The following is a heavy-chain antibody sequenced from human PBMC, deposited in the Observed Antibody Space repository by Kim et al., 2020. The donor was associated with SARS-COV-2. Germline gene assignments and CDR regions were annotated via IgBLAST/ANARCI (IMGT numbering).Heavy chain of an antibody. Sequence: ASVKVSCKVSGYTLTELSMHWVRQAPGKGLEWMGGFDPEDGETIYAQKFQGRVTMTEDTSTDTAYMELSSPRSEDTAVYYCATAFAVTMVRGELDYWGQGTLVTVSS. CDR3: ATAFAVTMVRGELDY. V-gene: IGHV1-24*01. CDR1: GYTLTELS. J-gene: IGHJ4*02. CDR2: FDPEDGET. D-gene: IGHD3-10*01.